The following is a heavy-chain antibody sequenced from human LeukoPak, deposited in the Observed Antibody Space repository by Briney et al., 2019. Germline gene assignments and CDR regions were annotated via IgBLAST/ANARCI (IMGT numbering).Heavy chain of an antibody. J-gene: IGHJ3*02. CDR1: GGSINDYY. D-gene: IGHD2-15*01. V-gene: IGHV4-4*07. Sequence: SETLSLTCTVSGGSINDYYWSWIRQPAGKGLEWIGRIYTRGSTNYNPSLKSRVTMSVDTSKNQFSLKLSSVTAADTAVYYCARGRYCSADICSGGDAFDIWGQGTMVSVSS. CDR2: IYTRGST. CDR3: ARGRYCSADICSGGDAFDI.